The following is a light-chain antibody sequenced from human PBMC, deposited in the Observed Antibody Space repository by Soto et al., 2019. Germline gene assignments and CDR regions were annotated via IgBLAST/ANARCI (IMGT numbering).Light chain of an antibody. J-gene: IGLJ2*01. CDR3: SSYASGNTAVV. CDR1: SSDVGGYNY. Sequence: QSALTQPDSVSGSPGQSITISCSGTSSDVGGYNYVSWYQQHPGKAPKLMIYEVSNRPSGVSNRFSGSKSGNTASLTISGLQAEDEADYHCSSYASGNTAVVFGGGTKLTVL. V-gene: IGLV2-14*01. CDR2: EVS.